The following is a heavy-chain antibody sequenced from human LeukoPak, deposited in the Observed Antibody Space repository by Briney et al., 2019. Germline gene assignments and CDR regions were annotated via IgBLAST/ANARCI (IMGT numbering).Heavy chain of an antibody. J-gene: IGHJ4*02. V-gene: IGHV4-59*01. D-gene: IGHD3-10*01. CDR3: ATVAVIRGVTYFDY. CDR1: GGSISSYY. Sequence: SETLSLTCSVSGGSISSYYWSWIRQPPGKGLEWIAYLFYSGSTDYNPSLESRVTISVDTSKNQFSLKLRSVTAADTAVYYCATVAVIRGVTYFDYWGQGTLVTVSS. CDR2: LFYSGST.